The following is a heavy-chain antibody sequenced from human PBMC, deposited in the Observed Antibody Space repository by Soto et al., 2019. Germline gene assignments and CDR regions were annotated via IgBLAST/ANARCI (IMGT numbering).Heavy chain of an antibody. CDR1: GGSFSGYY. V-gene: IGHV4-34*01. D-gene: IGHD3-3*01. CDR3: ARKGDDFWSGYYSGGSKYYFDY. CDR2: INHSGST. J-gene: IGHJ4*02. Sequence: SETLSLTCAVYGGSFSGYYWSWIRQPPGKGLEWIGEINHSGSTNYNPSLKSRVTISVDTSKNQFSLKLSSVTAADTAVYYCARKGDDFWSGYYSGGSKYYFDYWGQGTLVTVSS.